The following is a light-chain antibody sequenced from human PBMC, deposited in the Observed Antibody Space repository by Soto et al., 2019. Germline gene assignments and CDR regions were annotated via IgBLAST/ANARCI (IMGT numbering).Light chain of an antibody. Sequence: TVLTQSPVTLSLSPGERATLSCRASQSVGGNVAWYQQKPGQAPKLLISGASSRAPGIPDRFSGSGSGADFTLSISRLEPGDFTLYYCQHYAAAPITFGQGTRLDI. CDR3: QHYAAAPIT. CDR2: GAS. J-gene: IGKJ5*01. V-gene: IGKV3-20*01. CDR1: QSVGGN.